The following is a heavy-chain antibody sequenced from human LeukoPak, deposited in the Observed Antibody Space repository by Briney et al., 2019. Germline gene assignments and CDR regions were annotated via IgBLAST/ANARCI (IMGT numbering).Heavy chain of an antibody. CDR3: VREGKRNALDI. CDR1: GFTFSSYE. CDR2: ITSGGSAT. V-gene: IGHV3-48*03. D-gene: IGHD3-10*01. J-gene: IGHJ3*02. Sequence: PGGSLRLSCAGSGFTFSSYEMNWVRQAPGKGLEWVTYITSGGSATYYADSVKGRFTVSRDNAKNSLNLQMNNLRAEDTALYYCVREGKRNALDIWGQGTMVTVSS.